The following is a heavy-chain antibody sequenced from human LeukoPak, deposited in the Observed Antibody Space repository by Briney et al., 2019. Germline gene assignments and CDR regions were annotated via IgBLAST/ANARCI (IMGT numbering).Heavy chain of an antibody. V-gene: IGHV3-30*04. D-gene: IGHD3-10*01. Sequence: GGSLRLSCAASGFTFSSYAMHWVRQAPGKGLEWVAVISYDGSNKYYADSVKGRFTISRDNSKNTLYLQMNSLRAEDTAVYYCARETYYSSGNVYNRIDYWGQGTLVTVSS. J-gene: IGHJ4*02. CDR1: GFTFSSYA. CDR2: ISYDGSNK. CDR3: ARETYYSSGNVYNRIDY.